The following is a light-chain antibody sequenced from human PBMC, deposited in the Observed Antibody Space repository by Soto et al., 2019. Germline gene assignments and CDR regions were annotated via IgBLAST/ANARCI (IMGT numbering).Light chain of an antibody. V-gene: IGLV2-14*03. Sequence: QSALTQPASVSGSPGQSVTISCAGTSSDVGGYTFVSWYQQHPGKAPQLMIYDVSSRPSGVSNRFSGSKSGNTASLTISGLQAEDEADYYCSSYPSSYTYVLATETKRAVL. CDR1: SSDVGGYTF. CDR3: SSYPSSYTYV. J-gene: IGLJ1*01. CDR2: DVS.